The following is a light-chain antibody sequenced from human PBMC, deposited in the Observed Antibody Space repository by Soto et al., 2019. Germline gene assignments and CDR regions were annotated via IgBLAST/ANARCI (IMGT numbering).Light chain of an antibody. CDR1: SSDVGGYNY. CDR3: SSYTSSSTKDV. J-gene: IGLJ1*01. CDR2: DVS. Sequence: QSALTQPASVSGSPGQSITISCTGTSSDVGGYNYVSWYQQHPGKAPKLMIYDVSNRPSGVSNRFSGSKSGNTASLTISGLQAEDEADYYCSSYTSSSTKDVFGNGTKVTVL. V-gene: IGLV2-14*01.